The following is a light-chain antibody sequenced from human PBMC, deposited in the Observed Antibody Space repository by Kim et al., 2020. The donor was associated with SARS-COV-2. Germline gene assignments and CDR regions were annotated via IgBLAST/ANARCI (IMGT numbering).Light chain of an antibody. CDR2: GKN. CDR3: NSRDSSGNRV. CDR1: SLRSYY. Sequence: SSELTQDPAVSVALGQTVKITCQGDSLRSYYASWYQQKPVQAPVLVIYGKNNRPSGIPDRFSGSSSGNTASLTITGAQAEDEADYYCNSRDSSGNRVFGG. J-gene: IGLJ2*01. V-gene: IGLV3-19*01.